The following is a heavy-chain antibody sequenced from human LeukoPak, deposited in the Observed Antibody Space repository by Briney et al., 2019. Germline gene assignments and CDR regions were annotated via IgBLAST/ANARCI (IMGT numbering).Heavy chain of an antibody. CDR2: ISYDGSNK. CDR1: GLTFSSYA. Sequence: PGGSLRLSCAASGLTFSSYAMHWVRQAPGKGLEWVAVISYDGSNKYYADSVKGRFTISRDNSKNTLYLQMNSLRAEDTAVYYCARDFFENMAYAFDIWGQGTMVTVSS. V-gene: IGHV3-30*04. J-gene: IGHJ3*02. CDR3: ARDFFENMAYAFDI. D-gene: IGHD2/OR15-2a*01.